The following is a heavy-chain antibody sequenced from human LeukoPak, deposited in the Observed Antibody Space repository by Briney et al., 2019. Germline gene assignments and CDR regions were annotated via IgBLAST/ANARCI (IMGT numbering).Heavy chain of an antibody. Sequence: SETLSLTCTVSGGSISSYYWSWIRQPAGKGLEWIGRIYTSGSTNYNPSLKSRVTMPVDTSKNQFSLRLSSVTAADTAVYYCARETPPLFPGAVAGLDYWGQGTLVTVSS. CDR3: ARETPPLFPGAVAGLDY. CDR2: IYTSGST. CDR1: GGSISSYY. V-gene: IGHV4-4*07. D-gene: IGHD6-19*01. J-gene: IGHJ4*02.